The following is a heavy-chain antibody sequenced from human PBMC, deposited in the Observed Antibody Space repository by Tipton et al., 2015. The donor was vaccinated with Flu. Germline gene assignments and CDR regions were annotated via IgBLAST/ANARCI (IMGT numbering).Heavy chain of an antibody. J-gene: IGHJ5*01. V-gene: IGHV3-30*04. CDR3: ARHLNLNYFDS. Sequence: SLRLSCATSGFDFTIYTMVWVRQAPGKGLEWVARTSYDERKKFYSDSVKGRFTISRDNSKNTLYLQMERLRPDDTAIYYCARHLNLNYFDSWGQGTLVTVSS. CDR1: GFDFTIYT. CDR2: TSYDERKK.